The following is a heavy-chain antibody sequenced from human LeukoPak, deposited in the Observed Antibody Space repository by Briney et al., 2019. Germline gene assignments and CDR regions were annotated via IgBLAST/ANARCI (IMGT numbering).Heavy chain of an antibody. V-gene: IGHV3-20*04. D-gene: IGHD3-22*01. Sequence: GGSLRLSCASSGFTFADYGMSWVRQAPGKGLEWVSGITGNGGSVGYADSMKGRFIISRDNAKNSLYLQMNSLRDEDTALYYCARDHVGSGYYYFDSWGQGTLVTVPS. CDR3: ARDHVGSGYYYFDS. J-gene: IGHJ4*02. CDR1: GFTFADYG. CDR2: ITGNGGSV.